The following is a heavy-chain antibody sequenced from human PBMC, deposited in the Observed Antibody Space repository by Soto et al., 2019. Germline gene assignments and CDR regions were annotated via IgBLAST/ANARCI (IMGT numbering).Heavy chain of an antibody. CDR1: GFTFSTYS. D-gene: IGHD3-22*01. Sequence: GGSLRLSCAASGFTFSTYSMNWVRQAPGKGLEWVSYISSSSSTIFYTDSVKGRFTVSRDNAKNSLYLQMNSLRAEDTAVYYCARGDYYDTSGPFSDAFDIWGQGTMVT. V-gene: IGHV3-48*01. J-gene: IGHJ3*02. CDR3: ARGDYYDTSGPFSDAFDI. CDR2: ISSSSSTI.